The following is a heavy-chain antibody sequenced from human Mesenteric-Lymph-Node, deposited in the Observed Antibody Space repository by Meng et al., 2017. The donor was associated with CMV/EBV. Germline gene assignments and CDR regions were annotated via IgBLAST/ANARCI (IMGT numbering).Heavy chain of an antibody. CDR2: ISTEGSST. D-gene: IGHD4-11*01. Sequence: GESLKISCAASGFTFRTYSMNWVRQAPGKGLMWVSRISTEGSSTSYADSVQGRFTISRDNAKNTLYLHMNSLRVEDTALYYCVMTTDYYYYTMDVWGQGTTVTVSS. V-gene: IGHV3-74*01. J-gene: IGHJ6*02. CDR1: GFTFRTYS. CDR3: VMTTDYYYYTMDV.